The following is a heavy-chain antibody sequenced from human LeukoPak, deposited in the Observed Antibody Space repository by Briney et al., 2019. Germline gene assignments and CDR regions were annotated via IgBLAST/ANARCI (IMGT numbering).Heavy chain of an antibody. CDR3: ARSSPGEACDY. CDR2: ISSSSGYI. D-gene: IGHD6-6*01. V-gene: IGHV3-21*01. J-gene: IGHJ4*02. Sequence: GGSLRLSCAASGFTFSSYSMNWVRQAPGKGLEWVSSISSSSGYIYYADSVKGRFTISRDNAKNSLYLQMNSLRAEDTAVYYCARSSPGEACDYWGQGTLVTVSS. CDR1: GFTFSSYS.